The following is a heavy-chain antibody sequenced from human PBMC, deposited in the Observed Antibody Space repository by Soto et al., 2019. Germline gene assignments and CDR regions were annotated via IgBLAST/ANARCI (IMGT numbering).Heavy chain of an antibody. J-gene: IGHJ6*02. CDR2: IYHSGST. D-gene: IGHD3-16*01. CDR1: GGSISSGGYS. V-gene: IGHV4-30-2*01. Sequence: PSETLSLTCAVSGGSISSGGYSWSWIRQPPGKGLEWIGYIYHSGSTYYNPSLKSRVTISVDRSKNQFSLKLSSVTAADTAVYYCARRAHMSRXGETFSYYYYGMDVWGQGTTVTVSS. CDR3: ARRAHMSRXGETFSYYYYGMDV.